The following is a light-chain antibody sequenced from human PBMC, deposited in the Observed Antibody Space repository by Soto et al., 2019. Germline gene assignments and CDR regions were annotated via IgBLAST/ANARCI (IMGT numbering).Light chain of an antibody. CDR1: QSVSSN. Sequence: EIVMTQSPATLSVSPGERATLSCRASQSVSSNVAWYQQKPGQAPRLLIYGASTRATGIPARFSGSGSGTEFTLSISTLQSEDFAVYHCQQHNNWPWTFGQGTKVEIK. CDR2: GAS. CDR3: QQHNNWPWT. V-gene: IGKV3-15*01. J-gene: IGKJ1*01.